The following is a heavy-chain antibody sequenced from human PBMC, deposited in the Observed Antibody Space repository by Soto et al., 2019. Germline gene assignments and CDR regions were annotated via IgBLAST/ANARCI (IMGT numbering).Heavy chain of an antibody. CDR1: GFTFSSYW. V-gene: IGHV3-74*01. J-gene: IGHJ4*02. CDR2: INSDGSST. D-gene: IGHD3-22*01. CDR3: ARGGESSAYYYAYFDY. Sequence: GGSLRLSCAASGFTFSSYWMHWVRQAPGKGLVWVSRINSDGSSTSYADSVKGRFTISRDNAKNTLYLQMDSLRAEDTAVYYCARGGESSAYYYAYFDYWGQGTLVTAPQ.